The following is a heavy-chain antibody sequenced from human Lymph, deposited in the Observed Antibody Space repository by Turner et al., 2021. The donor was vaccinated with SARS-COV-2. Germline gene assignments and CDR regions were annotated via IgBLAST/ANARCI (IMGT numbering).Heavy chain of an antibody. CDR1: GFTSSSYG. CDR3: ARVKGYNGYDLRYYYGMDV. CDR2: IWYDGSNK. J-gene: IGHJ6*02. V-gene: IGHV3-33*01. D-gene: IGHD5-12*01. Sequence: QVQLVESGGGVVQPGRPLRLSCAASGFTSSSYGMHWVRQAPGKGLEWVAVIWYDGSNKYYADSVKGRFTISRDNSKNTLYLQMNSLRAEDTAVYYCARVKGYNGYDLRYYYGMDVWGQGTTVTVSS.